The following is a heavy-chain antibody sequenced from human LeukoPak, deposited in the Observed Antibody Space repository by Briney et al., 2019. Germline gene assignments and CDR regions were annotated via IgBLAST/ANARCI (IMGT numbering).Heavy chain of an antibody. D-gene: IGHD6-13*01. J-gene: IGHJ4*02. CDR1: GGSISSGGYS. CDR3: ARSPRGAAAEPTYYFDY. Sequence: PSETLSLTCAVSGGSISSGGYSWSWIRQPPGKGLEWIGYIYHSGSTYYNPSLKSRVTISVDRSKNQFSLKLSSVTAADTAVYYCARSPRGAAAEPTYYFDYWGQGTLVTVSS. V-gene: IGHV4-30-2*01. CDR2: IYHSGST.